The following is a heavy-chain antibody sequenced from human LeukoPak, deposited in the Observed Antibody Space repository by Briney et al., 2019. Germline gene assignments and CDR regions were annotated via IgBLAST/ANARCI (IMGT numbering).Heavy chain of an antibody. CDR1: GGSISSSSYY. CDR3: ARHIWSGYPIPGAYFDY. CDR2: IYYSGST. V-gene: IGHV4-39*01. J-gene: IGHJ4*02. Sequence: PSETLSLTCTVSGGSISSSSYYWGWIRQPPGKGLEWIGSIYYSGSTYYNPSLKSRVTISVDTSKNQFSLKLSSVTAADTAVYYCARHIWSGYPIPGAYFDYWGQGTLVTVSS. D-gene: IGHD3-3*01.